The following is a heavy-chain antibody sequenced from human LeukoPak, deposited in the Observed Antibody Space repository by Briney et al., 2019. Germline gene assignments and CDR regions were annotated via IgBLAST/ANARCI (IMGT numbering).Heavy chain of an antibody. Sequence: PSETLSLTCAVSGDSISSSNWWSWVRQSPGKGLEWIGEILVSVSTNYNPSLQSRVTMSVDNSENHFSLKLSSVTAADTAVYYCARGTPHYYGSGSYYIRRFDPWGQGTLVTVSS. V-gene: IGHV4-4*02. D-gene: IGHD3-10*01. J-gene: IGHJ5*02. CDR3: ARGTPHYYGSGSYYIRRFDP. CDR1: GDSISSSNW. CDR2: ILVSVST.